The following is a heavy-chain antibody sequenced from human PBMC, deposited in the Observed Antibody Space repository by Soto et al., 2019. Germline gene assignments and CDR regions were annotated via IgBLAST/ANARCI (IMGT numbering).Heavy chain of an antibody. CDR2: ISSTGSYT. CDR3: ARDRVRLGELSLLGYFDY. V-gene: IGHV3-11*06. J-gene: IGHJ4*02. Sequence: GGSLRLSCVASGFTFDDYYMTWIRQAPGTGPEWVSYISSTGSYTKYADSVKGRFTISRDNSKNTLSVQMSNLKSEDTAVYYCARDRVRLGELSLLGYFDYWGQGTLVTVS. CDR1: GFTFDDYY. D-gene: IGHD3-16*02.